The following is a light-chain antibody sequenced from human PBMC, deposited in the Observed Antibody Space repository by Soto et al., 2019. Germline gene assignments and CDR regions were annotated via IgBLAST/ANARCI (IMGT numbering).Light chain of an antibody. Sequence: EIVLTQSPGTPSLSPGERAPPSCRASQSVSSHLAWYQQKPGQAPRLLIDDASNRATGIPARFSGSGSGTDFILTISSLEPEDSAVYYCQQRADWWTFGQGTKGDIK. CDR2: DAS. J-gene: IGKJ1*01. CDR1: QSVSSH. CDR3: QQRADWWT. V-gene: IGKV3-11*01.